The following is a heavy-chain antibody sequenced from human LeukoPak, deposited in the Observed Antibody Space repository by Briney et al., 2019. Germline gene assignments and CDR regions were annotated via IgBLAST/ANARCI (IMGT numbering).Heavy chain of an antibody. V-gene: IGHV3-33*01. J-gene: IGHJ4*02. Sequence: PGGSLRLSCAASGFTFSSYGMHWVRQAPGKGREGGAVIWYDGSNKYYADSVKGRFTISRDNSKNTLYLQMNSLRAEDTAVYYCARGRRQSNDFWSGYGFDYWGQGTLATVSS. D-gene: IGHD3-3*01. CDR2: IWYDGSNK. CDR1: GFTFSSYG. CDR3: ARGRRQSNDFWSGYGFDY.